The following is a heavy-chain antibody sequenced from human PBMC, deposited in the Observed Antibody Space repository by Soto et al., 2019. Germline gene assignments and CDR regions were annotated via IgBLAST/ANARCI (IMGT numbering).Heavy chain of an antibody. CDR1: GYTLIRYG. CDR2: ISPYNDYT. J-gene: IGHJ6*01. V-gene: IGHV1-18*01. Sequence: QVQLVQAAAEVKKPGASVKVSCKASGYTLIRYGITWVRQAPGQGLEWMGWISPYNDYTIYAQKLQGRVTMTTDTSTRTTYMGLRSLKSDDTAVYYCARGGYYDNTWGKLSHYGLDVW. D-gene: IGHD3-16*01. CDR3: ARGGYYDNTWGKLSHYGLDV.